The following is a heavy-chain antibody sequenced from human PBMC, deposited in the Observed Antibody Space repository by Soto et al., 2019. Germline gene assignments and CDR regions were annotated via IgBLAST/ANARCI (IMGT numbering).Heavy chain of an antibody. CDR1: GFTVSSNY. J-gene: IGHJ6*02. CDR3: ARDSSSYYGMEV. CDR2: IYSGGST. V-gene: IGHV3-53*01. Sequence: GGSLRLSCAASGFTVSSNYMSWVRQAPGKGLEWVSVIYSGGSTYYADSVKGRFTISRDNSKNTLYLQMNSLRAEDTAVYYCARDSSSYYGMEVWGQGTTVTVSS. D-gene: IGHD6-6*01.